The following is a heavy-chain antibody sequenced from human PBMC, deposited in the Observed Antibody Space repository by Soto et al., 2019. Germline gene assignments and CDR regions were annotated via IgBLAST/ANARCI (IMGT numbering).Heavy chain of an antibody. D-gene: IGHD6-19*01. Sequence: ASVKVSCKASGYTFTSYVISWVRQAPGQGLEWMGWISAYNGNTNYAQKLQGRVTMTTDTSTSTAYMELRSLRSDDTAVYYCARDIGYSSGWSEVDYWGQGTLVTVSS. CDR1: GYTFTSYV. V-gene: IGHV1-18*01. J-gene: IGHJ4*02. CDR3: ARDIGYSSGWSEVDY. CDR2: ISAYNGNT.